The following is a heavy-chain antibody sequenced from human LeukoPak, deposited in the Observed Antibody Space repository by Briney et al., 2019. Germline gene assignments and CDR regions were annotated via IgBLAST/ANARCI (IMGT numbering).Heavy chain of an antibody. CDR3: ARGLTTYDILTGYYVEAFDI. CDR2: VYYSGST. D-gene: IGHD3-9*01. J-gene: IGHJ3*02. V-gene: IGHV4-59*01. CDR1: GGSISSYY. Sequence: SETLSLTCTVSGGSISSYYWSWIRQPPGKGLEWIGYVYYSGSTNYNPSLKSRVTISVDTSKNQFSLKLSSVTAADTAVYYCARGLTTYDILTGYYVEAFDIWGQGTMVTVSS.